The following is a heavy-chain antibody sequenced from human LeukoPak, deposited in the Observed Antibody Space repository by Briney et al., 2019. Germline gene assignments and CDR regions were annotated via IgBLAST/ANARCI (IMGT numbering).Heavy chain of an antibody. V-gene: IGHV4-34*01. CDR1: GGSFSGYY. CDR3: ARHRRGNIVVVPAATRLGWFDP. CDR2: INHSGST. D-gene: IGHD2-2*01. Sequence: PSETLFLTCAVYGGSFSGYYWSWIRQPPGKGLECIGEINHSGSTNYNPSLKSRVTISVDTSKNQFSLKLSSVTAADTAVYYCARHRRGNIVVVPAATRLGWFDPWGQGTLVTVSS. J-gene: IGHJ5*02.